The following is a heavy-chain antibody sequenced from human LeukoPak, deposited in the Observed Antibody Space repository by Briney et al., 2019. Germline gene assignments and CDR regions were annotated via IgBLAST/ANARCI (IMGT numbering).Heavy chain of an antibody. Sequence: TGGSLRLSCAASGFTFSSYGMHWVRQAPGKGLEWVAVISYDGSNKYYADSVKGRFTISRDNSKNTLYLQMNSLRAEDTAVYYYAKGTYYYGSTESTGSWYFDLWGRGTLVTVSS. CDR1: GFTFSSYG. V-gene: IGHV3-30*18. CDR3: AKGTYYYGSTESTGSWYFDL. D-gene: IGHD3-10*01. CDR2: ISYDGSNK. J-gene: IGHJ2*01.